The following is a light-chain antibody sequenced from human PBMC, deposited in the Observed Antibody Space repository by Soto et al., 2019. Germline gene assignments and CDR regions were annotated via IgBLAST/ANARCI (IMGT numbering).Light chain of an antibody. CDR2: GAS. CDR3: QQYGSSVLT. Sequence: EIVLTQSPGTLSLSPGERATLSCRASQSVSSSYLAWYQQKPGQAPRLLIYGASSRATGIPDRFSGSGSGTDFTLTSRLEPEDFAVYYCQQYGSSVLTFGGGTKVEIK. V-gene: IGKV3-20*01. CDR1: QSVSSSY. J-gene: IGKJ4*01.